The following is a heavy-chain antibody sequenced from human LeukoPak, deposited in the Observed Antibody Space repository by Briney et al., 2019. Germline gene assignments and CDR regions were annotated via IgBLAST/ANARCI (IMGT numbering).Heavy chain of an antibody. V-gene: IGHV3-23*01. J-gene: IGHJ4*02. D-gene: IGHD2-15*01. CDR3: AKDLGNIVVVVAATSY. Sequence: PGGSLRLSCAASGFTFSSYAMSWVRQAPGKGLEWVSAISGSGGSTYYADSVKGRFTISRDNSKNTLYLQMNSLRAEDTAVYYCAKDLGNIVVVVAATSYWGQGTLVTVS. CDR1: GFTFSSYA. CDR2: ISGSGGST.